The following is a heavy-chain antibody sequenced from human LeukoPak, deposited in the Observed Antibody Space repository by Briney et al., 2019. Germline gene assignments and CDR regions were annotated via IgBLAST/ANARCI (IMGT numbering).Heavy chain of an antibody. V-gene: IGHV4-4*07. Sequence: SETLSLTCTVSGGSISSYYWSWIRQPAGKGLEWIGRIYTSGSTNYNPSLKSRVTMSVDTSKNQFSLKLSSVTAPDTAGYYCPRVTKYYDSQLTYYHYYRDVGEKGTTFTVPS. CDR2: IYTSGST. D-gene: IGHD3-22*01. CDR3: PRVTKYYDSQLTYYHYYRDV. J-gene: IGHJ6*03. CDR1: GGSISSYY.